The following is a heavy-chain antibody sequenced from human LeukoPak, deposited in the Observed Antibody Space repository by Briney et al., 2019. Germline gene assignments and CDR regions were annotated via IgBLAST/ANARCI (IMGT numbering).Heavy chain of an antibody. CDR2: IYYSGST. CDR1: GGSISSSSYY. Sequence: SETLSLTCTVSGGSISSSSYYWGWIRQPPGMGLEWVGSIYYSGSTYYNPSLKSRATISVDTSKNQFSLKLSSVTAADTAVYYCARGPSLRYFDWLPFDYWGQGTLVTVSS. CDR3: ARGPSLRYFDWLPFDY. D-gene: IGHD3-9*01. V-gene: IGHV4-39*07. J-gene: IGHJ4*02.